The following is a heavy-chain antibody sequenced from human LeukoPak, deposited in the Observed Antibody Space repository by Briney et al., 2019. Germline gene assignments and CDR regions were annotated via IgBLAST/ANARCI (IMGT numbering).Heavy chain of an antibody. V-gene: IGHV4-59*11. CDR2: IYYGAST. CDR3: ARVSPYYDFWSGYYTGFHYYMDV. D-gene: IGHD3-3*01. J-gene: IGHJ6*03. CDR1: GVSISSHY. Sequence: PSETLSLTCTVSGVSISSHYWSWLRQPPGKGLEWIGYIYYGASTNYNPSLKSRVTISVDTSKNQFSLKLGSVTAADTAVYYCARVSPYYDFWSGYYTGFHYYMDVWGKGTTVTASS.